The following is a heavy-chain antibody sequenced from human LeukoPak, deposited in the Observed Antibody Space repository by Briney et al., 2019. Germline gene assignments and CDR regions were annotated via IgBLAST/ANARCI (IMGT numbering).Heavy chain of an antibody. V-gene: IGHV1-46*01. Sequence: ASVKVSFKASGYTFTSYYMHWVRQAPRQGLEWMGIINPSGGSTSYAQKFQGRVTMTRDTSTSTVYMELSSLRSEDTAVYYYARVSQRAYCSSTSCPIDYWGQGTLVTVSS. CDR3: ARVSQRAYCSSTSCPIDY. CDR1: GYTFTSYY. CDR2: INPSGGST. D-gene: IGHD2-2*01. J-gene: IGHJ4*02.